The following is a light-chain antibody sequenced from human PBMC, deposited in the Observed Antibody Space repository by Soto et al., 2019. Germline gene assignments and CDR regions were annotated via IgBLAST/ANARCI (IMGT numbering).Light chain of an antibody. CDR1: QSISSSY. V-gene: IGKV3-20*01. CDR3: QQYGSSSWT. Sequence: EIVLTQSPGTLSLSPVTIATLSCRASQSISSSYLAWYQQRPGQSPRLLIYGASSRATGIPDRFSGSGSGTEFTLNISRLEPEDFAVYYCQQYGSSSWTFGQGTKVEIK. J-gene: IGKJ1*01. CDR2: GAS.